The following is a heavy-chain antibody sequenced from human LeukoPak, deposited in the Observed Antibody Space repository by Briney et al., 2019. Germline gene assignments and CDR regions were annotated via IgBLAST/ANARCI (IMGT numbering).Heavy chain of an antibody. Sequence: ASVRVSCKASGYTFTSNHIHWVRQAPGQGLEWMGIINPSGRSTNYAQKFQGRVTMTSDTSMSTVFMELTSLRSEDTAVYYCAKEEGQVPGPLVVAGTYYFDYWGQGTLVTVSS. J-gene: IGHJ4*02. CDR3: AKEEGQVPGPLVVAGTYYFDY. CDR1: GYTFTSNH. CDR2: INPSGRST. V-gene: IGHV1-46*01. D-gene: IGHD2-15*01.